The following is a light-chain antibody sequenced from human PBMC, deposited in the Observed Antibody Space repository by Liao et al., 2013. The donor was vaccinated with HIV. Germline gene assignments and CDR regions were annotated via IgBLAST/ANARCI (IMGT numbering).Light chain of an antibody. V-gene: IGLV3-21*01. CDR1: NIGSKS. J-gene: IGLJ1*01. CDR3: QVWDSSSDHYV. Sequence: SYELTQPPSVSVAPGKTARITCGGNNIGSKSVHWYQQKPGQAPVVVIYYDSDRPSGIPERFSGSNSGNTATLTISRVEAGDEADYYCQVWDSSSDHYVFGTETKVTVL. CDR2: YDS.